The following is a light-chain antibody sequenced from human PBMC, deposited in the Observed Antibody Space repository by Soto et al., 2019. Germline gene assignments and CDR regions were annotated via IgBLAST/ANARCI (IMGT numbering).Light chain of an antibody. J-gene: IGLJ3*02. CDR2: QDN. CDR3: QAWDSSPVV. V-gene: IGLV3-1*01. Sequence: SYELTQPPSVSVSPGQTASITCSGDKLGDNYACWYQQKPGQSPVLVMYQDNKRPSGIPERFSGSNSGNTATLTISGTQPMDEADYYCQAWDSSPVVFGGGTKMTVL. CDR1: KLGDNY.